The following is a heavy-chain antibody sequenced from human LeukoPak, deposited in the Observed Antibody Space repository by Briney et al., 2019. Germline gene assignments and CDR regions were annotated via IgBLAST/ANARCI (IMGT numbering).Heavy chain of an antibody. CDR1: GGSISSGDYY. V-gene: IGHV4-39*07. CDR2: VYDSGTT. J-gene: IGHJ2*01. Sequence: SETLSLTCSVSGGSISSGDYYWGWIRQPPGKGLEWIASVYDSGTTYYNPSLTSRISRSVDTSKNQFSLNLTSLTAADTAVYYCARGRPSGSYYTGSFNLWGRGTLVTVSS. D-gene: IGHD3-10*01. CDR3: ARGRPSGSYYTGSFNL.